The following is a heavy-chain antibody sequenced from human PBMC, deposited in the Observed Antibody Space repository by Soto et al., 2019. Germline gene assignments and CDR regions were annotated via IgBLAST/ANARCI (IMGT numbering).Heavy chain of an antibody. Sequence: SETLSLTCTVSGGSINTSAYYWGWIRQPPGEGLEWIGSIYYRGSTYYNPSLKSRVSLSADTSKNQLSLRLISVTAADTSVYYCARQGVLNFFDPWGQGTLVTVSS. CDR3: ARQGVLNFFDP. D-gene: IGHD3-10*01. CDR2: IYYRGST. J-gene: IGHJ5*02. V-gene: IGHV4-39*01. CDR1: GGSINTSAYY.